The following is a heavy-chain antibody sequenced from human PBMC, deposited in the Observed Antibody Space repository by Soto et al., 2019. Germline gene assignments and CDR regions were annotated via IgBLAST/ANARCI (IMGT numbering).Heavy chain of an antibody. D-gene: IGHD3-9*01. V-gene: IGHV3-73*02. J-gene: IGHJ1*01. CDR1: GFTFGASV. CDR3: STDDSNWFLN. Sequence: EVQLVESGGGLVQPGGSLKLSCAASGFTFGASVLQWVRKAAGKGLEWLGRIGSKGEPYATAYAASVIGRFTISRDDSKNTAYLQINSLESEDTHVYYCSTDDSNWFLNWGRRFLVTVSS. CDR2: IGSKGEPYAT.